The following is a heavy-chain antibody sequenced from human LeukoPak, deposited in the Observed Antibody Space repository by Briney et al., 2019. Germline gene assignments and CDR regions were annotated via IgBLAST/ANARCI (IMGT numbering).Heavy chain of an antibody. D-gene: IGHD3-16*01. CDR1: GYTFNNFV. CDR2: ISPHTYTT. V-gene: IGHV1-18*01. Sequence: ASVTVSCKASGYTFNNFVISWVRQAPGQGLEWVGWISPHTYTTRYATRVQGRVTMTTDTSTTTVYVELRSLRSDDTAVYFCARGQSLYYWGQGTPVTVSS. J-gene: IGHJ4*02. CDR3: ARGQSLYY.